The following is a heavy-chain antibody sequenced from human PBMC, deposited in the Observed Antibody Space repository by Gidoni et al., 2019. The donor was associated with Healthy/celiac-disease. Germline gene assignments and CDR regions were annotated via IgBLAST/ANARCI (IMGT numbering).Heavy chain of an antibody. CDR1: GGTFSSYA. Sequence: QVQLVQSGAEVKKPGSSVKVPCKASGGTFSSYAISWVRQAPGQGLEWMGGIIPIFGTANYAQKFQGRVTITADESTSTAYMELSSLRSEDTAVYYCAREERYDFWSGFDYWGQGTLVTVSS. V-gene: IGHV1-69*01. J-gene: IGHJ4*02. CDR2: IIPIFGTA. D-gene: IGHD3-3*01. CDR3: AREERYDFWSGFDY.